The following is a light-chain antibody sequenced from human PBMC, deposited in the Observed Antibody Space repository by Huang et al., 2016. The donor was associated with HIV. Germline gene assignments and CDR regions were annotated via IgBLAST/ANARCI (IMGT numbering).Light chain of an antibody. Sequence: EIVMTQSPATLSVSPGERATLSCRASQTVNSNLAWYQHNPGQSPMLLIFCASTRATGVPASFSVSGSGTKFTLTISSLQSEDFAVYYCQQYNNWLAFGQGTKVEIK. CDR1: QTVNSN. V-gene: IGKV3-15*01. CDR3: QQYNNWLA. CDR2: CAS. J-gene: IGKJ1*01.